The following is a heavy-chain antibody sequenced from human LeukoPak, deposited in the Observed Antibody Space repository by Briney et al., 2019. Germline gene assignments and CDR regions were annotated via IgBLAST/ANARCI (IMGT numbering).Heavy chain of an antibody. V-gene: IGHV4-34*01. CDR1: GGSFSGYY. D-gene: IGHD3-22*01. CDR3: ARGRSGKAGRYYYDSSGYEDY. CDR2: INHSGST. J-gene: IGHJ4*02. Sequence: SETLSLTCAVYGGSFSGYYWSWIRQPPGKGLEWIGEINHSGSTNYNPSLKSRVTISADTSKNQFSLKLSSVTAADTAVYYCARGRSGKAGRYYYDSSGYEDYWGQGTLVTVSS.